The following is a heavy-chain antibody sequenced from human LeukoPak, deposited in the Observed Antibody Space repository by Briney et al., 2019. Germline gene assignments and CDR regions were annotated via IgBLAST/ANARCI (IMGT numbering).Heavy chain of an antibody. V-gene: IGHV4-30-4*01. CDR1: GGSISSGDYY. CDR3: ARALRRFGGAFDI. J-gene: IGHJ3*02. D-gene: IGHD3-10*01. Sequence: PSQTLSLTCTVSGGSISSGDYYWSWIRQPPGKGLEWIGYIYYSGSTYYNPSLKSRVTISVDTSKNQFSLKLSSVTAADTAVYYCARALRRFGGAFDIWGQGTMVTVSS. CDR2: IYYSGST.